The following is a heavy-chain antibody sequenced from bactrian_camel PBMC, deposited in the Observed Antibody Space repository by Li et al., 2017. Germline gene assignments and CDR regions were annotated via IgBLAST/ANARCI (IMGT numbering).Heavy chain of an antibody. Sequence: HVQLVESGGGLVQPGGSLVLSCLAIGFTYGITCMGWFRQAPGKEREGVAVISTSGDSTDYADSVKGRFTISQDNAKSTLYLQMNNLRADDTAMYYCAIGLFADFGLGRGTQVTVS. V-gene: IGHV3S1*01. CDR1: GFTYGITC. CDR2: ISTSGDST. D-gene: IGHD5*01. J-gene: IGHJ4*01.